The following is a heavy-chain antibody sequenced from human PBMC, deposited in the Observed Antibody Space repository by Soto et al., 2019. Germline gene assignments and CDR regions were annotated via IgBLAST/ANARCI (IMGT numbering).Heavy chain of an antibody. V-gene: IGHV1-69*12. CDR1: GGTFSSYA. CDR2: IIRIFGTP. Sequence: QVQLVQSGAEVKKPGSSVKVSCKASGGTFSSYAINWVRQAPGQGLEWMGGIIRIFGTPDYAQRFQGRVTITADESTSTAYMELSSLRSEDTAVYYCARQGSIEYYYYGMEVWGQGTTVTVSS. D-gene: IGHD3-10*01. CDR3: ARQGSIEYYYYGMEV. J-gene: IGHJ6*02.